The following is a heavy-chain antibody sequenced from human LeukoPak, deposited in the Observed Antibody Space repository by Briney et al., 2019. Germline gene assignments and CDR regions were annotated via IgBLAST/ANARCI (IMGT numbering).Heavy chain of an antibody. V-gene: IGHV1-18*01. CDR3: ATRPPYYYGSGSYYADY. J-gene: IGHJ4*02. CDR1: GYTFTSYG. D-gene: IGHD3-10*01. Sequence: ASVKVSCKASGYTFTSYGISWVRQAPGQGLEWMGWISAYNGNTNYAQKLQGRVTMTTDTSTSTAYMELSSLRSEDTAVYYCATRPPYYYGSGSYYADYWGQGTLVTVSS. CDR2: ISAYNGNT.